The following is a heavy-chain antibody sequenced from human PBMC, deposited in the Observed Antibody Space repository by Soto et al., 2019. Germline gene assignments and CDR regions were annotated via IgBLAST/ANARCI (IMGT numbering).Heavy chain of an antibody. V-gene: IGHV1-18*04. CDR3: ASGFTRFFGVVSDY. D-gene: IGHD3-3*01. CDR1: GYTFTGYG. Sequence: ASVKVSCKASGYTFTGYGISWVRQAPGQGLEWMGWISAYNGNTNYAQKLQGRVTMTTDTSTSTAYMELRSLRSDDTAVYYCASGFTRFFGVVSDYWGQGTLVTVSS. J-gene: IGHJ4*02. CDR2: ISAYNGNT.